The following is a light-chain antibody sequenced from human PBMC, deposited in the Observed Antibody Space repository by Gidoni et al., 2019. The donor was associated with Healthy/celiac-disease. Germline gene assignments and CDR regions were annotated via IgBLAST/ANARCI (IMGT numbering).Light chain of an antibody. V-gene: IGKV1-5*03. CDR1: QSISSW. CDR3: QQYNSYSWT. J-gene: IGKJ1*01. Sequence: DIQMTQSPSTLSASVGDRVTIKCRASQSISSWLAWYQQKPGKAPTLLIYQASSLESWVPSRFSGSGSGTEFTLTISSLQPDDFATYYCQQYNSYSWTFXXXTKVEIK. CDR2: QAS.